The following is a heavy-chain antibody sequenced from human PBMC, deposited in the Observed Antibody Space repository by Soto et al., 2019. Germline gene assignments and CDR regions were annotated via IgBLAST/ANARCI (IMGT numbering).Heavy chain of an antibody. CDR3: ARASGGGVGTTSY. Sequence: ASVKVSCKASGYILRNYGSSWMRQVPGQGLEWMGWISGYNGSTKYAEKFQGRVTLTTDTSTNTAYMELRSLRSDDTAVYYCARASGGGVGTTSYWG. CDR2: ISGYNGST. CDR1: GYILRNYG. V-gene: IGHV1-18*01. J-gene: IGHJ4*01. D-gene: IGHD1-26*01.